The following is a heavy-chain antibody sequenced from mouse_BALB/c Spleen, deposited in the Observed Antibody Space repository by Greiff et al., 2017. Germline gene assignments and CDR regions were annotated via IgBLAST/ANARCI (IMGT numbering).Heavy chain of an antibody. CDR3: ARVYDYDEAWFAY. V-gene: IGHV5-6-5*01. J-gene: IGHJ3*01. CDR1: GFTFSSYA. D-gene: IGHD2-4*01. Sequence: DVKLVESGGGLVKPGGSLKLSCAASGFTFSSYAMSWVRQTPEKRLEWVASISSGGSTYYPDSVKGRFTISRDNARNILYLQMSSLRSEDTAMYYCARVYDYDEAWFAYWGQGTLVTVSA. CDR2: ISSGGST.